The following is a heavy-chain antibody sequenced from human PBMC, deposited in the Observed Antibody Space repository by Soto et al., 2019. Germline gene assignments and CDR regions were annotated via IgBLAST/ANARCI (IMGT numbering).Heavy chain of an antibody. J-gene: IGHJ4*02. V-gene: IGHV4-59*01. CDR3: GGSKRDGYSFDY. CDR2: VYYSGTT. CDR1: VGSLSHYY. Sequence: QVQLQESGPGLVKPSETLSLTCTVSVGSLSHYYWSWIRQPPEKGLEWIGYVYYSGTTNYNPSLKCRVTMSVDTSEIHFPMRLKSVTAADASVYYCGGSKRDGYSFDYWGQGTLVTVSS. D-gene: IGHD5-12*01.